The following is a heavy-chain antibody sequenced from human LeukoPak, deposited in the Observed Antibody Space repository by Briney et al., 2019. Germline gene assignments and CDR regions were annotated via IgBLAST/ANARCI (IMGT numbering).Heavy chain of an antibody. V-gene: IGHV3-23*01. CDR2: ISDTGNT. CDR1: GFTFSSYA. D-gene: IGHD2-15*01. J-gene: IGHJ4*02. CDR3: AKAPVTTCRGAFCYPFDY. Sequence: GGSLRLSCAASGFTFSSYAMSWVRQAPGKGLEWVSAISDTGNTYHADSVKGRFTISRDSSKNTLFLQMNRLRPEAAAVYYCAKAPVTTCRGAFCYPFDYWGLGTLVTVSS.